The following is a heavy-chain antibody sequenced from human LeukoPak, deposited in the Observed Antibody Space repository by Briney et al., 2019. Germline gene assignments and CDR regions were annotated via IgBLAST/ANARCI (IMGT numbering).Heavy chain of an antibody. CDR2: IYYSGST. V-gene: IGHV4-39*07. CDR3: ARVGRLELRGADWYFDL. Sequence: SETLSLTCTVSGGSISSSSYYWGWIRQPPGKGLEWIGSIYYSGSTYYNPSFKSRVTISVDRSKNQFSLKLSSVTAADTAVYYCARVGRLELRGADWYFDLWGRGTLVTVSS. J-gene: IGHJ2*01. D-gene: IGHD1-7*01. CDR1: GGSISSSSYY.